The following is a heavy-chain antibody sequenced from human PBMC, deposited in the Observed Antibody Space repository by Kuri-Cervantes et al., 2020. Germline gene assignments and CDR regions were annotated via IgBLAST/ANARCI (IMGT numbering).Heavy chain of an antibody. J-gene: IGHJ4*02. CDR2: IYYSGST. Sequence: GSLRLSCTVSGGSISSSSYYWGWIRQPPGKGLEWIGSIYYSGSTYYNPSLKSRVTISVDTSKNQFSLKLSSVTAADTAVYYCARRSDVLLWFGESWGQGTLVTVSS. CDR3: ARRSDVLLWFGES. V-gene: IGHV4-39*01. D-gene: IGHD3-10*01. CDR1: GGSISSSSYY.